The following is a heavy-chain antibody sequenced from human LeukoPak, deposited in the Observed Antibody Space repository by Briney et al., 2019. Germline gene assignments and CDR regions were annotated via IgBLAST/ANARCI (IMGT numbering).Heavy chain of an antibody. CDR3: ARKSNYVWGSYRYGDFDY. V-gene: IGHV4-34*01. CDR2: INHSGST. CDR1: GGSFSGYY. Sequence: SETLSLTCAVYGGSFSGYYWSWIRQPPGKGLEWIREINHSGSTNYNPSLKSRVTISVDTSKNQFSLKLSSVTAADTAVYYCARKSNYVWGSYRYGDFDYWGQGTLVTVSS. D-gene: IGHD3-16*02. J-gene: IGHJ4*02.